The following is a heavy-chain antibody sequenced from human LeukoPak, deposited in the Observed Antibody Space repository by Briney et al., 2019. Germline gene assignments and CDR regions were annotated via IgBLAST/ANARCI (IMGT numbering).Heavy chain of an antibody. CDR1: GFTFSHYA. J-gene: IGHJ5*02. CDR3: ARAGEDVVLGPAPVGGSPYSWFDP. D-gene: IGHD2-2*01. V-gene: IGHV3-30-3*01. CDR2: ISYHGIDK. Sequence: GGSLRLSCAASGFTFSHYAMHWVRQAPGKGLEWVAVISYHGIDKYYADSVKGRFTISRDNSKNALYLQMNSLRPEDTAVYYCARAGEDVVLGPAPVGGSPYSWFDPWGQGTLVTVSS.